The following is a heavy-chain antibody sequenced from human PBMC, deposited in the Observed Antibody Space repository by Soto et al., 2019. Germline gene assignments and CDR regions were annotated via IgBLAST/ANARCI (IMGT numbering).Heavy chain of an antibody. CDR3: ASVSYDYGDYSPLADY. V-gene: IGHV3-48*02. CDR2: ISSSSSTI. D-gene: IGHD4-17*01. J-gene: IGHJ4*02. Sequence: EVQLVESGGGLVQPGGSLRLSCAASGFTFSSYSMNWVRQAPGKGLEWVSYISSSSSTIYYADSVKGRFTISRDNAKNSLYLQMNSLRDEDTAVYYCASVSYDYGDYSPLADYWGQGTLVTVSS. CDR1: GFTFSSYS.